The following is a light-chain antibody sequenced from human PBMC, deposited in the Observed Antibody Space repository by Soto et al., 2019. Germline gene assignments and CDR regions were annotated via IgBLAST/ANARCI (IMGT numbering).Light chain of an antibody. CDR1: SNDVGAYKY. J-gene: IGLJ3*02. CDR2: EVT. V-gene: IGLV2-14*01. Sequence: QSVLTQPASVSGSPGQSITISCTGTSNDVGAYKYVSWYQQQPDKAPKLIIYEVTNRPSGVSNRFSGSKSGNTASLTISGLQAEDEADYYCAAWDDSLNGPVFGGGTKVTVL. CDR3: AAWDDSLNGPV.